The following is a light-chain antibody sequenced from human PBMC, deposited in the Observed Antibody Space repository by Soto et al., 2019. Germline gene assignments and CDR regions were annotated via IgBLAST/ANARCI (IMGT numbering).Light chain of an antibody. V-gene: IGKV3-15*01. CDR3: QQYNNWPPWT. J-gene: IGKJ1*01. CDR1: QSVSSN. CDR2: GAS. Sequence: EIVMTQSPATLSVSPGERATLSCSASQSVSSNLAWYQQKPGQAPRLLIYGASTRATGIPARFSGSGSGTEFTLTISSLQSEDFAVYYCQQYNNWPPWTFSQGTKVEI.